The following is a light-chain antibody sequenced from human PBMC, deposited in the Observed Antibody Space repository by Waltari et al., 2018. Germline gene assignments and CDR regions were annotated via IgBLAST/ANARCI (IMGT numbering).Light chain of an antibody. CDR1: SSDVGTYNS. V-gene: IGLV2-14*03. CDR3: SSQSSNNVVL. CDR2: DVS. Sequence: QSALTQPASVSGSPGQSITISCTGTSSDVGTYNSVPWYQDHPGQSPKVLIYDVSDRPSGVSARFSASKSGNTASLTISELQAEDEADYYCSSQSSNNVVLFGGGTKVTVL. J-gene: IGLJ3*02.